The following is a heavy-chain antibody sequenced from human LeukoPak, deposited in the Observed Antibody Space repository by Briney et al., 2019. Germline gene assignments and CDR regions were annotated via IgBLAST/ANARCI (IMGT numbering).Heavy chain of an antibody. CDR3: ARDHAYYYDSSGYYGYDY. Sequence: PGGSLRLSCAASGFTFSDYYMSWIRQSPGKGLEWVSYISSSGSTIYYADSVKGRFTISRDNAKNSLYLQMNSLRAEDTAVYYCARDHAYYYDSSGYYGYDYWGQGTPVTVSS. V-gene: IGHV3-11*01. D-gene: IGHD3-22*01. CDR2: ISSSGSTI. CDR1: GFTFSDYY. J-gene: IGHJ4*02.